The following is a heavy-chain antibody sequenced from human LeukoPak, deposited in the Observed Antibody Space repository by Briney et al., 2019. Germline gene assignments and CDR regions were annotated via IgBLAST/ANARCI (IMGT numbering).Heavy chain of an antibody. CDR3: VATVTILDY. J-gene: IGHJ4*02. CDR1: GFTFSSYG. D-gene: IGHD4-17*01. V-gene: IGHV3-30*03. CDR2: ISYDETNK. Sequence: GGSLRLSCAASGFTFSSYGMHWVRQAPGKGLEWVALISYDETNKYYADSVRGRFTISRDNSKDTVYLQMNSLRAEDTAVYYCVATVTILDYWGQGTLVTVSS.